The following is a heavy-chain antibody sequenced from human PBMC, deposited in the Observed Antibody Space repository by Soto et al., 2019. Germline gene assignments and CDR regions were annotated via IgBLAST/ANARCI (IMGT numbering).Heavy chain of an antibody. V-gene: IGHV3-23*01. Sequence: EVQLLESGGGLAQPGGSLRLSCAASGFTFSTHAFTWVRQAPGKGLEWVSGIGGSGADTYTADSVKGRFTISRDNSKNTLSLQMNSLGAEDTAVYYCASFHFSGTHFIPVVYWGQGTLVTVSS. CDR2: IGGSGADT. CDR1: GFTFSTHA. J-gene: IGHJ4*02. CDR3: ASFHFSGTHFIPVVY. D-gene: IGHD3-10*01.